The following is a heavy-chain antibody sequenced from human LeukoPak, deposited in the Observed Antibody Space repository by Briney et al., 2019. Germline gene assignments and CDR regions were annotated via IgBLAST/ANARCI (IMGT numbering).Heavy chain of an antibody. CDR1: GFTFSNYS. J-gene: IGHJ3*02. D-gene: IGHD3-22*01. Sequence: GGSLRLSCAASGFTFSNYSMNWVRQAPGKGLEWVSSISSSSSYIFYADSVMGRFTISRDNAKNSLYLQMNSLRAEDTAVYYCARDPGIVVVIDDAFDIWGQGTKVTVSS. CDR3: ARDPGIVVVIDDAFDI. V-gene: IGHV3-21*01. CDR2: ISSSSSYI.